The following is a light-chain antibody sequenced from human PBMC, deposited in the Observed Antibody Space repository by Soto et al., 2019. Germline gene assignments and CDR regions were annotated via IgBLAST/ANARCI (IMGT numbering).Light chain of an antibody. CDR3: QQLDSYPWT. CDR2: KAS. CDR1: HDISNW. V-gene: IGKV1-5*03. Sequence: DIQMTQSPSTLSASVGDRFTITCRASHDISNWLAWYQQKPGKAPRLLIYKASSLESGVPSRFSGSGSGTEFTLTISSLQPDDFATYSCQQLDSYPWTFGQGTKVDIK. J-gene: IGKJ1*01.